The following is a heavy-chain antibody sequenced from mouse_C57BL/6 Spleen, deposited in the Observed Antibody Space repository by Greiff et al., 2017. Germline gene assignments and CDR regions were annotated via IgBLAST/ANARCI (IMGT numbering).Heavy chain of an antibody. CDR3: ARKEPDGYYGY. J-gene: IGHJ2*01. D-gene: IGHD2-3*01. CDR1: GYTLTSYW. CDR2: IDPNSGGT. V-gene: IGHV1-72*01. Sequence: QVQLQQPGAELVKPGASVKLSCKASGYTLTSYWMHWVKQRPGRGLERIGRIDPNSGGTKYNEKFKSKATLTVHKPSSTAYMQLSSLTSEDSAVYYCARKEPDGYYGYWGQGTTLTVSS.